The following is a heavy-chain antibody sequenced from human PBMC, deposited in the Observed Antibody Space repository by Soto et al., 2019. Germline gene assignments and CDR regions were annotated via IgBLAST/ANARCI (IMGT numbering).Heavy chain of an antibody. Sequence: SETLSLTCAVSGASIGTSNWWSWVRQSPGKGLEWIGEIHDSGSTESNPSLKSRVTISLDKSKNQFSLNVSSVTAADTAVYYCARWPQLEPRFDYWGQGTLVTVSS. J-gene: IGHJ4*02. CDR1: GASIGTSNW. CDR3: ARWPQLEPRFDY. CDR2: IHDSGST. V-gene: IGHV4-4*02. D-gene: IGHD1-1*01.